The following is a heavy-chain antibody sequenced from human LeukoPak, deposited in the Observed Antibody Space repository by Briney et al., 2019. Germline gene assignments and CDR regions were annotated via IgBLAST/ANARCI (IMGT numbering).Heavy chain of an antibody. J-gene: IGHJ4*02. Sequence: GTLSLTCAVSGGSISSSNWWSWVRQAPGKGLEWVANIKQDGSEKYYVDSVKGRFTISRDNAKNSLYLQMNSLRAEDTAVYYCARDAGAYYYDSSGYLDYWGQGTLVTVSS. CDR3: ARDAGAYYYDSSGYLDY. CDR2: IKQDGSEK. D-gene: IGHD3-22*01. CDR1: GGSISSSNW. V-gene: IGHV3-7*01.